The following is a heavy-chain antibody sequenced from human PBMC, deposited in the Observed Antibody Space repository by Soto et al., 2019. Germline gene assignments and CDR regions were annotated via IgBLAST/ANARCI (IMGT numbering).Heavy chain of an antibody. D-gene: IGHD3-3*01. CDR2: IIPIFGTA. CDR1: GGTFSSYA. Sequence: QVQLVQSGAEVKKPGSSVKVSCKASGGTFSSYAISWVRQAPGQGLEWMGGIIPIFGTANYAQKFQGRVTITADTSTSTDYMELSSLRSEDTAVYYCARDPRYDFWSGYYRGGWFDPWGQGTLVTVSS. J-gene: IGHJ5*02. V-gene: IGHV1-69*06. CDR3: ARDPRYDFWSGYYRGGWFDP.